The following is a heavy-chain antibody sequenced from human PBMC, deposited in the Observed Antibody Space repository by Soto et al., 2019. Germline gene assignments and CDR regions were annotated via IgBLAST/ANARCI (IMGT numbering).Heavy chain of an antibody. V-gene: IGHV4-34*01. J-gene: IGHJ5*02. Sequence: SETLSLTCTVSGGSISSYYWSWIRQPPGKGLEWIGEINHSGSTNYNPSLKSRVTISVDTSKNQFSLKLSSVTAADTAVYYCARGRYCSSTSCRHWFDPWGQGTLVTVSS. CDR2: INHSGST. CDR1: GGSISSYY. CDR3: ARGRYCSSTSCRHWFDP. D-gene: IGHD2-2*01.